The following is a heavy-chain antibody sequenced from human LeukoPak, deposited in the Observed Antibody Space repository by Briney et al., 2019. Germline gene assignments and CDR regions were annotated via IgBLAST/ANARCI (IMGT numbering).Heavy chain of an antibody. J-gene: IGHJ3*02. CDR3: AREGTGYQLLLVGAFDI. V-gene: IGHV3-7*01. CDR1: GFSFTNYW. Sequence: PGGSLRLSCAASGFSFTNYWMHWVRQAPGKGLEWVANIKQDGSEKYYVDSVKGRFTISRDNAKNSLYLQMNSLRAEDTAVYYCAREGTGYQLLLVGAFDIWGQGTMVTVSS. D-gene: IGHD2-2*01. CDR2: IKQDGSEK.